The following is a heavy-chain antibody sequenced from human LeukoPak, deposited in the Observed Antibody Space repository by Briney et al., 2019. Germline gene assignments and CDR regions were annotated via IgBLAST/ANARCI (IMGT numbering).Heavy chain of an antibody. CDR1: GFTFSSYW. J-gene: IGHJ4*02. Sequence: GGSLRLSCAASGFTFSSYWMSWVRQAPGKGLEWVANIKQDGSEKYYVDSVKGRFTISRDNAKNSLSLQMNSLKAEDTAVYYCARGIPTYYDFWSGYYMVYFDYWGQGTLVTVSS. D-gene: IGHD3-3*01. V-gene: IGHV3-7*01. CDR3: ARGIPTYYDFWSGYYMVYFDY. CDR2: IKQDGSEK.